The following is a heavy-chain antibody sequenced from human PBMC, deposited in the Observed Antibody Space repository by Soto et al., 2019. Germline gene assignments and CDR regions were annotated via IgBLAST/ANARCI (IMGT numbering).Heavy chain of an antibody. D-gene: IGHD3-9*01. V-gene: IGHV1-18*01. CDR1: GYTFTSYG. CDR2: ISAYNGNT. CDR3: ARDLKDYDILTEAIDAFDI. J-gene: IGHJ3*02. Sequence: GASVKVSCKASGYTFTSYGISWVRQAPGQGLEWMGWISAYNGNTNYAQKLQGRVTMTTDTSTSTAYMELRSLRSDDTAVYYCARDLKDYDILTEAIDAFDIWGQGTMVTVSS.